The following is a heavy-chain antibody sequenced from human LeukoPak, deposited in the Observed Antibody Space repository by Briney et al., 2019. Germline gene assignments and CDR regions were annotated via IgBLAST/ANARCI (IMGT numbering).Heavy chain of an antibody. V-gene: IGHV4-61*01. CDR1: GASLTRPTYY. CDR3: ARFRSGGFYFFDS. J-gene: IGHJ4*02. D-gene: IGHD4-23*01. Sequence: PSETLSLTCTVSGASLTRPTYYQWSWIRQPPGKGLELIGKVFSTGNAIINPSLTSRVTMSLDTSNTQFSLKLRSVTAEDLAVYYCARFRSGGFYFFDSWGQGALVTVSS. CDR2: VFSTGNA.